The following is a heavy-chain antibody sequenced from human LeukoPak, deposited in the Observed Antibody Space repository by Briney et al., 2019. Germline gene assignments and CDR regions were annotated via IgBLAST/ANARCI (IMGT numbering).Heavy chain of an antibody. J-gene: IGHJ6*03. D-gene: IGHD3-10*01. Sequence: ASVKVSCKASGYTFTGYYMHWVRQAPGQGLEWMGWINPKSGGTKYAQKFQGRVTMTRDTSISTAYMELSRLRSDDTAVYYCARGNYYGSGSYLFYYYYYMDVWGKGTTVTISS. CDR2: INPKSGGT. CDR3: ARGNYYGSGSYLFYYYYYMDV. V-gene: IGHV1-2*02. CDR1: GYTFTGYY.